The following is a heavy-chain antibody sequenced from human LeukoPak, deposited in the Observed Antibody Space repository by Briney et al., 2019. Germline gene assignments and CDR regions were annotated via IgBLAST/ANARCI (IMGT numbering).Heavy chain of an antibody. CDR2: IYYSGST. J-gene: IGHJ4*02. CDR3: ARQLYSNLIDY. V-gene: IGHV4-59*08. CDR1: GGTFSGYY. D-gene: IGHD4-11*01. Sequence: SETLSLTCAVHGGTFSGYYWSWIRHPPGKGLEWIGYIYYSGSTNYNPSLKSRVTISVDTSKNQFSLKLSSVTAADTAVYYCARQLYSNLIDYWGQGTLVTVSS.